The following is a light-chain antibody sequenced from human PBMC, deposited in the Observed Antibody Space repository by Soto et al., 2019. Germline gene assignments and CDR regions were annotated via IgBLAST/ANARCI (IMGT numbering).Light chain of an antibody. CDR3: QQYDSSPWT. V-gene: IGKV3-20*01. CDR1: QSVSSSY. CDR2: DTS. J-gene: IGKJ1*01. Sequence: EIVLTQSPGTLSLSPGEGATLSCRASQSVSSSYLAWYQQTPGQAPRLLVYDTSYRATGVPDRFSGSGSGTDFTLTISRLEPEDSAVYYCQQYDSSPWTFGQGPKVDI.